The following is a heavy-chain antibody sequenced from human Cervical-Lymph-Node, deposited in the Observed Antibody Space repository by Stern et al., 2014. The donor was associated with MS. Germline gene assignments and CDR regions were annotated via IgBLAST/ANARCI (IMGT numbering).Heavy chain of an antibody. J-gene: IGHJ4*02. V-gene: IGHV1-58*01. Sequence: QLVQSGPEVKKPGTSVKVSCKASGFTFTSSAGQWVRQARGQRLEWIGWIVVGSGNTNYAQKFQERVTITRDMSTSTAYMELSSLRSEDTAVYYCAATSHVGYFDYWGQGTLVTVSS. CDR2: IVVGSGNT. D-gene: IGHD1-26*01. CDR3: AATSHVGYFDY. CDR1: GFTFTSSA.